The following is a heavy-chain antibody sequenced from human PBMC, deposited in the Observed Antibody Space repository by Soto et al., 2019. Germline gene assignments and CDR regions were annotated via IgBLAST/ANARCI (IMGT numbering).Heavy chain of an antibody. CDR3: ARHYGDYYYYYGMDV. Sequence: ASETLSLTCTVSGGSISSSNYYWGWIRQPPGKGLEWIGSIYYNGSTYYNPSLKSRVTISVDTSKNQFSLKLSSVTAADTAVYYCARHYGDYYYYYGMDVWGQGTTVTVSS. J-gene: IGHJ6*02. D-gene: IGHD4-17*01. V-gene: IGHV4-39*01. CDR2: IYYNGST. CDR1: GGSISSSNYY.